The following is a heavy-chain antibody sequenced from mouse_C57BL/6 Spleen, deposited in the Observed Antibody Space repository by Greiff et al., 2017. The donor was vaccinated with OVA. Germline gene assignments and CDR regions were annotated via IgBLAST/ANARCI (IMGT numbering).Heavy chain of an antibody. CDR3: ARYGNYVNAMDY. J-gene: IGHJ4*01. CDR1: GYSFTGYY. D-gene: IGHD2-1*01. Sequence: VQLQQSGPELVKPGASVKISCKASGYSFTGYYMNWVKQSPEKSLEWIGEINPSTGGTTYNQKFKAKATLTVDKSSSTAYMQLKSLTSEDSAVYYCARYGNYVNAMDYWGQGTSVTVSS. V-gene: IGHV1-42*01. CDR2: INPSTGGT.